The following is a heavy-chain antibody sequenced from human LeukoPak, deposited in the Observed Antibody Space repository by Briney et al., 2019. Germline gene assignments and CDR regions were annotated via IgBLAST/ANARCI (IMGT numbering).Heavy chain of an antibody. J-gene: IGHJ4*02. CDR1: GFTFSSYS. CDR2: ISSSSSYT. V-gene: IGHV3-21*01. CDR3: ARGRSSSGSMNEY. Sequence: PGGSLRLSRAASGFTFSSYSMNWVRQAPGKGLEWVSSISSSSSYTYYADSVKGRFTISRDNAKNSLYLQMNSLRAEDTAVYYCARGRSSSGSMNEYWGQGTRVTVSS. D-gene: IGHD3-10*01.